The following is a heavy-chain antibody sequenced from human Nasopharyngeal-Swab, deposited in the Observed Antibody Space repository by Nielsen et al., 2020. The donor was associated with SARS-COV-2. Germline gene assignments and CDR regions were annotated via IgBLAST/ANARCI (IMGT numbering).Heavy chain of an antibody. CDR1: GYTFTSYA. Sequence: ASVKVSCKASGYTFTSYAMNWVRQAPGQGLEWMGWIKTNTGNPTYAQGFTGRFVFSLDTSVSTAYLQISSLKAEDTAVYYCARASSVDWYEYFDYWGQGTLVTVSS. V-gene: IGHV7-4-1*02. CDR2: IKTNTGNP. CDR3: ARASSVDWYEYFDY. J-gene: IGHJ4*02. D-gene: IGHD3-9*01.